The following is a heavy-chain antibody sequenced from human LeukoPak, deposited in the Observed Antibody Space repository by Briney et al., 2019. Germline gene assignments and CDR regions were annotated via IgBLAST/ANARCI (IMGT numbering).Heavy chain of an antibody. CDR3: ARLLLGYCSGGSCYRHYYYMDV. D-gene: IGHD2-15*01. Sequence: GASVKVSCKASGYTFTSYAMNWVRQAPGQGLEWMGWINTNTGNPTYAQGLTGRFVFPLDTSVSTAYLQISSLKAEDTAVYYCARLLLGYCSGGSCYRHYYYMDVWGKGTTVTVSS. V-gene: IGHV7-4-1*02. CDR2: INTNTGNP. J-gene: IGHJ6*03. CDR1: GYTFTSYA.